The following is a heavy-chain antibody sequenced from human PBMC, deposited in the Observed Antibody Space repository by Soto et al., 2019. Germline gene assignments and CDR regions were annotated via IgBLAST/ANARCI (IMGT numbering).Heavy chain of an antibody. J-gene: IGHJ4*02. V-gene: IGHV3-23*01. CDR1: GFTFSSYA. CDR2: ISGNGGNT. D-gene: IGHD5-18*01. CDR3: AKDPGAYSYGCRFDS. Sequence: GGSLRLSCAASGFTFSSYAMSWVRQAPGKGLQWVSSISGNGGNTYYAYSVKGRFTISRDNSKNTLFLQLNNLRAEDTAVYFCAKDPGAYSYGCRFDSWGQGSLVTVSS.